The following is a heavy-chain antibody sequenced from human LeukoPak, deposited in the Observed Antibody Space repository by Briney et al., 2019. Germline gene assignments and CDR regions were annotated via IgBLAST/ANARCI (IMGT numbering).Heavy chain of an antibody. J-gene: IGHJ1*01. CDR3: ARGLSGAPDY. D-gene: IGHD3-10*01. V-gene: IGHV3-64*02. Sequence: GGSLRLSCVGSGFTFSNHALHWVRQFPGKRLEYVSAISNNGRSTHYTDTVKGRFTVSRDNSKETVYLQLGSLRPEDTALYYCARGLSGAPDYWGRGTLVTVSS. CDR1: GFTFSNHA. CDR2: ISNNGRST.